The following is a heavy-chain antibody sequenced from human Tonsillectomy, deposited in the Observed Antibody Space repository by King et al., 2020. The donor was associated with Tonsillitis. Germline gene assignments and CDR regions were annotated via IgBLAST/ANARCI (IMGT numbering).Heavy chain of an antibody. Sequence: VQLVESGGGLVQPGGSLRLSCAASGFTFSSYWMSWVRQAPAKGLEWVANIKQDGSDKYYVDSVKGRFTISRDNAKNLVYLQMNSRRGEETGVYYCARDIEVVPATMHQYYYGLDVWGQGTTVTVSS. D-gene: IGHD2-2*01. V-gene: IGHV3-7*01. CDR2: IKQDGSDK. J-gene: IGHJ6*02. CDR3: ARDIEVVPATMHQYYYGLDV. CDR1: GFTFSSYW.